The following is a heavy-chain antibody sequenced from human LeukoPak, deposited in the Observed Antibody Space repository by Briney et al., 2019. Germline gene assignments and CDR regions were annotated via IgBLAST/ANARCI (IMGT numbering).Heavy chain of an antibody. CDR1: GYSISSGYY. Sequence: PSETLSLTCAVSGYSISSGYYWGWIRQPPGKGLDWIGSIFHSGTTYYNPSLKSRVTISVETSKKQSSLKLTPVTAPAPARHYCARHNPPPVVFGVVRGWFDPWGQGTLVSVSS. CDR2: IFHSGTT. V-gene: IGHV4-38-2*01. CDR3: ARHNPPPVVFGVVRGWFDP. J-gene: IGHJ5*02. D-gene: IGHD3-3*01.